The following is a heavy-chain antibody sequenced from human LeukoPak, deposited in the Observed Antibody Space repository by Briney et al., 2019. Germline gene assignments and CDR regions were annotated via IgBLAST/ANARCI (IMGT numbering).Heavy chain of an antibody. CDR2: IYTSGGT. J-gene: IGHJ4*02. Sequence: SETLSLTCTVSGGSISSYYWSWIRQPAGKGLEWIGRIYTSGGTNYNPSLKSRVTMSVDTSKNQFSLNLRSVTAADTAVYYCARGPFRDSSSWYYFDYWGQGTLVTVSS. V-gene: IGHV4-4*07. D-gene: IGHD6-13*01. CDR3: ARGPFRDSSSWYYFDY. CDR1: GGSISSYY.